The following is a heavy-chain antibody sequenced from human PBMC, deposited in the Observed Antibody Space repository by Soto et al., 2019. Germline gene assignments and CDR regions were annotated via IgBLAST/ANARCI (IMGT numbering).Heavy chain of an antibody. V-gene: IGHV3-15*07. D-gene: IGHD6-13*01. CDR2: IKSKTDGGTT. CDR3: TTGSVRSRSWTRLYFDY. J-gene: IGHJ4*02. Sequence: EVQLVESGGGLVKPGGSLRLSCAASGFTFSNAWMNWVRQAPGKGLEWVGRIKSKTDGGTTDYAAPVKGRFTISRDDSKNTLYLQMNSLKTEDTAVYYCTTGSVRSRSWTRLYFDYWGQGTLVTVSS. CDR1: GFTFSNAW.